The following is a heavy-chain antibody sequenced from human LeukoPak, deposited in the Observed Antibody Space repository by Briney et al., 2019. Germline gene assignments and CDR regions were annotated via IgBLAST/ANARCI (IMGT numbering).Heavy chain of an antibody. CDR1: GFTFSSYS. J-gene: IGHJ4*02. Sequence: PGGSLRLSCAASGFTFSSYSMNWVRQAPGKGLEWVSSISSSSSYIYYADSVKGRFTISRDNAKNSLYLQMNSLRAEDTAVYYCATHSSGYRGIDYWGQGTLVTVSS. CDR2: ISSSSSYI. D-gene: IGHD3-22*01. V-gene: IGHV3-21*01. CDR3: ATHSSGYRGIDY.